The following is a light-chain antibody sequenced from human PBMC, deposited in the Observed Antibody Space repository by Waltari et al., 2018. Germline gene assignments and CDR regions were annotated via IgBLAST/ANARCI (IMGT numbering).Light chain of an antibody. CDR3: HQYYSTPWT. CDR2: KAS. J-gene: IGKJ1*01. CDR1: QSIGSW. Sequence: DIQLTQSPSTLSASVGDRVTITCRASQSIGSWLAWYQQKPGKAPKLLIYKASSLESGVPSRFSGSGSGTDFTLTISSLQAEDVAVYYCHQYYSTPWTFGQGTKVEIK. V-gene: IGKV1-5*03.